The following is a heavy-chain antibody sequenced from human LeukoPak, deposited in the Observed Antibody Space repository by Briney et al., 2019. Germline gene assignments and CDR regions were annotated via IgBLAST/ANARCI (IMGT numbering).Heavy chain of an antibody. CDR2: INLNSGDT. V-gene: IGHV1-2*02. J-gene: IGHJ4*02. CDR1: GYTFTGYY. D-gene: IGHD1-14*01. CDR3: ASWAGGNAPVASFDY. Sequence: ASVKVSCKPSGYTFTGYYMHWMRQAPGQGLEWVGWINLNSGDTNYAQKFQGRVTITRHTSISTAYMELRRLRSDDTAVYYCASWAGGNAPVASFDYWGQGTLVTVSS.